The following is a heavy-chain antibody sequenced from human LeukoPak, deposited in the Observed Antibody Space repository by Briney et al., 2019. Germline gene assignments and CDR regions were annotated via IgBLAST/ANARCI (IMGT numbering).Heavy chain of an antibody. Sequence: SETLSLTCTVSGGSISSYYWSWIRQPAGQGLEWVGYIDIRGTTNYNPSLTSRVTISVDPSKSQFSLRLSSVTAADTAVYYCARGWGYCSGGTCNFTYFDYWGQGALVTVSS. J-gene: IGHJ4*02. CDR1: GGSISSYY. D-gene: IGHD2-15*01. CDR3: ARGWGYCSGGTCNFTYFDY. V-gene: IGHV4-59*01. CDR2: IDIRGTT.